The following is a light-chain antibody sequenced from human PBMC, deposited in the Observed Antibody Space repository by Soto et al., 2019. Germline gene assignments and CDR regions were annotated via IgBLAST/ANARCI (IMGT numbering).Light chain of an antibody. CDR2: DAS. V-gene: IGKV3-11*01. J-gene: IGKJ1*01. Sequence: EIVLTQSPATLSLSPGERATLSCRASQSISSYLAWYQQKPGQAPRLLIYDASNRATGIPARFSGSGSGTDFSLTISSLEPEDFAVYYCQHRSNWPLTFGRGTKVEIK. CDR1: QSISSY. CDR3: QHRSNWPLT.